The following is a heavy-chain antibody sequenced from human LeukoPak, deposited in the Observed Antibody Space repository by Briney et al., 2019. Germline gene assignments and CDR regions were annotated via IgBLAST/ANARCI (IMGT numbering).Heavy chain of an antibody. CDR2: IIPIFGTP. CDR1: GGTFSSYG. V-gene: IGHV1-69*01. J-gene: IGHJ4*02. Sequence: AASVKVSCKASGGTFSSYGISWVRQAPGQGLEWMGGIIPIFGTPNYAQKFQGRVTITADESTSTAYMELSSLRSEDTAVYYCARDRYYDSSGYFDYWGQGTLVTVSS. CDR3: ARDRYYDSSGYFDY. D-gene: IGHD3-22*01.